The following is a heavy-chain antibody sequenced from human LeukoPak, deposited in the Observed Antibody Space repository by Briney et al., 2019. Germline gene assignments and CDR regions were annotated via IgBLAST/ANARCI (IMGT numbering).Heavy chain of an antibody. CDR2: IIPILGIA. Sequence: SVKVSCKASGGTFSSYTISWVRQAPGQGLEWMGRIIPILGIANYAQKLQGRVTITADKSTTTAYMELSSLRSEDTAAYYCARGYDFWSGRPNWFDPWGQGTLVTVSS. D-gene: IGHD3-3*01. V-gene: IGHV1-69*02. J-gene: IGHJ5*02. CDR1: GGTFSSYT. CDR3: ARGYDFWSGRPNWFDP.